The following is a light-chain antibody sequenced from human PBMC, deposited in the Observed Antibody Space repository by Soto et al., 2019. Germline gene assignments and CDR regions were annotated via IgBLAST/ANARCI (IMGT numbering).Light chain of an antibody. J-gene: IGKJ1*01. V-gene: IGKV3-15*01. Sequence: EIVMTQSPATLSVSPGERATLSCRASQSVNSNLAWYQQKPGQAPRLLIYGAFNRATGIPARVSGSGSGTEFTLTISSLQSEDFAVYYCQQYYSWKTFGQGTKVDIK. CDR2: GAF. CDR1: QSVNSN. CDR3: QQYYSWKT.